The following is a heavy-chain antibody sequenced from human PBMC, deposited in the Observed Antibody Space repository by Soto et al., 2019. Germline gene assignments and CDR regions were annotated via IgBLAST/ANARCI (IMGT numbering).Heavy chain of an antibody. CDR3: ARDRRGYSYGYYYYYGMDV. Sequence: SQTLSLTCAISGDSVSSNTAAWNWIRSSPSRGLEWLGRTYYRSNWRHDYAVSVKSRVTISVDTSKNQFSLKLSSVTAADTAVYYCARDRRGYSYGYYYYYGMDVWGQGTTVTVSS. CDR1: GDSVSSNTAA. D-gene: IGHD5-18*01. CDR2: TYYRSNWRH. J-gene: IGHJ6*02. V-gene: IGHV6-1*01.